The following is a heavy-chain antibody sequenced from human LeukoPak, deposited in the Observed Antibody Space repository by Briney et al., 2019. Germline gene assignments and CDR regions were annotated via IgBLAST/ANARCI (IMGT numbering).Heavy chain of an antibody. Sequence: KAGGSLRLSCVASGFTFSSYSMNWVRQAPGKGLEWVSSISSSSSYIYYADSVKGRFTISRDNAKNSLYLQMNSLRAEDTAVYYCARDRVVVALIDAFDIWGQGTMVTVSS. CDR1: GFTFSSYS. V-gene: IGHV3-21*01. J-gene: IGHJ3*02. CDR2: ISSSSSYI. D-gene: IGHD2-2*01. CDR3: ARDRVVVALIDAFDI.